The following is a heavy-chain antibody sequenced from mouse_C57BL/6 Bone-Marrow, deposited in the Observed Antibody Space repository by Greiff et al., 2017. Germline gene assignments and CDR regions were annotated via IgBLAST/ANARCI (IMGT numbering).Heavy chain of an antibody. CDR2: IWRGGST. J-gene: IGHJ4*01. CDR3: AKNPGGSSYAMDY. CDR1: GFSLTSYG. D-gene: IGHD1-3*01. V-gene: IGHV2-5*01. Sequence: QVQLQQSGPGLVQPSQSLSITCTVSGFSLTSYGVHWVRQSPGKGLEWLGVIWRGGSTDYNAAFMSRLSITKDNSKSQVFFKMNSLQADDTAIYYCAKNPGGSSYAMDYWGQGTSVTVSS.